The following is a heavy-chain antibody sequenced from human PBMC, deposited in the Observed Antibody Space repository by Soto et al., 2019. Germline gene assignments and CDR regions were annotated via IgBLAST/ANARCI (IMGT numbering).Heavy chain of an antibody. Sequence: EVQLVQSGGEVKQPGASLKISCKASGHSITSYWIAWVRQMPGQGLEWMGIIFPDDSDTRYSPSFQGQVTISADKSISTAYVQWSSLKASDTSMCYCTRGGLATRSFGYWGQGTPVTVSS. CDR3: TRGGLATRSFGY. D-gene: IGHD3-3*01. V-gene: IGHV5-51*01. CDR1: GHSITSYW. CDR2: IFPDDSDT. J-gene: IGHJ4*02.